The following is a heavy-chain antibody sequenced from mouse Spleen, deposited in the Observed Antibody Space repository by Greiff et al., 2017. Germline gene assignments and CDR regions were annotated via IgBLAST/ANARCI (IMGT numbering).Heavy chain of an antibody. D-gene: IGHD2-1*01. V-gene: IGHV1-64*01. J-gene: IGHJ4*01. Sequence: QVQLQQPGAELVKPGASVKLSCKASGYTFTSYWMHWVKQRPGQGLEWIGMIHPNSGSTNYNEKFKSKATLTVDKSSSTAYMQLSSLTSEDSAVYYCARYYDGPPFYAMDYWGQGTSVTVSS. CDR3: ARYYDGPPFYAMDY. CDR1: GYTFTSYW. CDR2: IHPNSGST.